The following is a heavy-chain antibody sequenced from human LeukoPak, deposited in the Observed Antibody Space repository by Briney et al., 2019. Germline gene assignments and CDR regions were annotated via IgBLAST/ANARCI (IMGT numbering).Heavy chain of an antibody. CDR2: IYYSGST. J-gene: IGHJ4*02. V-gene: IGHV4-39*07. Sequence: TSETLSLTCTVSGGSISSSSYYWGWIRQPPGKGLEWIGSIYYSGSTYYNPSLKSRVTISVDTSKNQFSLKLSSVTAADTAVYYCARGTGTVVHFDYWGQGTLVTVSS. D-gene: IGHD4-23*01. CDR1: GGSISSSSYY. CDR3: ARGTGTVVHFDY.